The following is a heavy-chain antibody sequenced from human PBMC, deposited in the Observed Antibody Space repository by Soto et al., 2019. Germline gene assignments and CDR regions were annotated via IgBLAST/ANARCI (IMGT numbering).Heavy chain of an antibody. V-gene: IGHV4-34*01. Sequence: SETLSLTCAVYGGSFSGYYWSWIRQPPGKGLEWIGEINHSGSTNYNPSLKSRVTISVDTSKNQFSLKLSSVTAADTAVYYCATVTSIAARPSWFEPWGKGTLVNVSS. CDR1: GGSFSGYY. CDR2: INHSGST. J-gene: IGHJ5*02. CDR3: ATVTSIAARPSWFEP. D-gene: IGHD6-6*01.